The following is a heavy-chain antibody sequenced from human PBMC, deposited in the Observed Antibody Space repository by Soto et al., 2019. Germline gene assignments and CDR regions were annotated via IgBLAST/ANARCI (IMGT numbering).Heavy chain of an antibody. V-gene: IGHV3-15*01. CDR2: IKSKTDGGTT. CDR1: GFTFSNAW. Sequence: GGSLRLSCAASGFTFSNAWMSWVRQAPGKGLEWVGRIKSKTDGGTTDYPAPVKGRFTISRDDSENMLYLQMSSLKTEDTAVYYCSTGYYDILPGYFNPPWGQGTMVTV. CDR3: STGYYDILPGYFNPP. D-gene: IGHD3-9*01. J-gene: IGHJ3*01.